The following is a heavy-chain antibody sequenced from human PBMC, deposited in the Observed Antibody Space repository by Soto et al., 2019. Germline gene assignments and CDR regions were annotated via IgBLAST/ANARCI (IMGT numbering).Heavy chain of an antibody. Sequence: EVQLVESGGGLVKPGGSLRLSCAASGFTFSSYSMNWVRQAPGKGLEWVSSISSSSSYTYYADSVKGRFTISRDNAKNSLYLQMNSLRAEDTAVYYCAREQSSSCSQRYNWFDPWCQGTLVTVSS. J-gene: IGHJ5*02. CDR1: GFTFSSYS. CDR2: ISSSSSYT. D-gene: IGHD6-13*01. V-gene: IGHV3-21*01. CDR3: AREQSSSCSQRYNWFDP.